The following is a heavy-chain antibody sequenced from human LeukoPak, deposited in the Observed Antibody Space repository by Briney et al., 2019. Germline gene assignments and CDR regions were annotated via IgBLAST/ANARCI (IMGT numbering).Heavy chain of an antibody. Sequence: SETLSLTCAVYGGSFSGYYWSWIRQPPGKGLEWVWEINHSGSTNYNPSSKSRVTISVDTSKNQFSLKLSSVPAADTAVYYCARGVPIRNTLDYWGQGTLVTVSS. CDR2: INHSGST. CDR3: ARGVPIRNTLDY. J-gene: IGHJ4*02. D-gene: IGHD2-2*02. CDR1: GGSFSGYY. V-gene: IGHV4-34*01.